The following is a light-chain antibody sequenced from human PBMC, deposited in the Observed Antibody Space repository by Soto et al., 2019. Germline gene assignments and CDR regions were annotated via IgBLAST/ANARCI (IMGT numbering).Light chain of an antibody. J-gene: IGKJ1*01. Sequence: DIQMTQSPSSLSASVGDRVTITCRASQGISNYLAWYQQKPGKVPQLLIYAAFTLQSGVPSRFSGSGSGTDFSLTISSLQPEDVATYYCQKYNSAHGTCGQGTKVEIK. V-gene: IGKV1-27*01. CDR3: QKYNSAHGT. CDR2: AAF. CDR1: QGISNY.